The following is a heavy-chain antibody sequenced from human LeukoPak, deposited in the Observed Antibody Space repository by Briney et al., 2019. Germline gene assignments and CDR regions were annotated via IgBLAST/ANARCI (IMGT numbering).Heavy chain of an antibody. CDR3: ARDLSGYDSRSFDY. V-gene: IGHV1-69*13. J-gene: IGHJ4*02. D-gene: IGHD5-12*01. Sequence: SVRVSCKASGGTFSSYAISWVRQAPGQGLEWMGGIIPIFGTANYAQKFQGRVTITADESTSTAYMELSSLRSEDTAVYYCARDLSGYDSRSFDYWGQGTLVTVSS. CDR1: GGTFSSYA. CDR2: IIPIFGTA.